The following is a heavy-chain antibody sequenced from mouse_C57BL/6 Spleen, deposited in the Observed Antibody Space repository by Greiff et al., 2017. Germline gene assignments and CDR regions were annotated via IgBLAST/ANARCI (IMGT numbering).Heavy chain of an antibody. D-gene: IGHD1-1*01. CDR3: ARSTEVYWYFDV. J-gene: IGHJ1*03. CDR2: ISYDGSN. V-gene: IGHV3-6*01. Sequence: EVKLQESGPGLVKPSQSLSLTCSVTGYSITSGYYWNWIRQFPGNKLEWMGYISYDGSNNYNPSLKNRISITRDTSKNQFFLKLNSVTTEDTATYYCARSTEVYWYFDVWGTGTTVTVSS. CDR1: GYSITSGYY.